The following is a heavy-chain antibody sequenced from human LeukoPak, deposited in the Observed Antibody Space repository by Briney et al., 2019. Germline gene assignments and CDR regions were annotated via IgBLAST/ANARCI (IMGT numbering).Heavy chain of an antibody. CDR3: AKDSRYGSGSYCDY. V-gene: IGHV3-23*01. Sequence: GGSLRLSCAASGFTFSSYAMSWVRQAPGKGLEWVSAIRGSGGSTYYADSEKGRFTISRDNSKNTLYLQMNSLRAEDTAVYYCAKDSRYGSGSYCDYWGQGTLVTVSS. CDR1: GFTFSSYA. J-gene: IGHJ4*02. CDR2: IRGSGGST. D-gene: IGHD3-10*01.